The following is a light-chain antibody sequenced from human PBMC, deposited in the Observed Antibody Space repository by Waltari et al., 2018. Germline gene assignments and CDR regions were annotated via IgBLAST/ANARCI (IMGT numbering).Light chain of an antibody. J-gene: IGKJ1*01. Sequence: DIQMTQSPSTLSAYVGDRGTITCRASQIISSWLAWYQQKPGKAPKILIYKASSLESGVPSRFSGSGSGTEFTLTISSLQPDDFATYYCQQYNSYLWTFGQGTKVEIK. CDR3: QQYNSYLWT. V-gene: IGKV1-5*03. CDR2: KAS. CDR1: QIISSW.